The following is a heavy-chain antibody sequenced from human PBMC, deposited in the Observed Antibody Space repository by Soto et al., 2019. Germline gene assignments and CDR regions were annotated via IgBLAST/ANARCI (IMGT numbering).Heavy chain of an antibody. CDR3: MRGRHACTPLDP. V-gene: IGHV3-49*04. J-gene: IGHJ5*02. CDR2: IRTDIHDETT. CDR1: GFTLREYA. D-gene: IGHD2-15*01. Sequence: GGSLRLSCTASGFTLREYAIYCVRHVPGKGLERLGCIRTDIHDETTEYGAWVKGRIISSRDGSKSMAYLQMGSLKSEDTGVDYCMRGRHACTPLDP.